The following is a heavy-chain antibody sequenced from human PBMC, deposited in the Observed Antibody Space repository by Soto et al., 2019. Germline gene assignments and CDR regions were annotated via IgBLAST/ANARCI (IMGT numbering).Heavy chain of an antibody. J-gene: IGHJ4*02. Sequence: QMQLVQSGPEVKKPGTSVKVSCKASGFTFTSSAVQWVRQARGQRLEWIGWIVVGSGNTNYAQKFQERVTITRDMSTSTAYMERSSLRSEDTAVYYCAAGSGYSGYDYLGYWGQGTLVTVSS. CDR2: IVVGSGNT. V-gene: IGHV1-58*01. CDR3: AAGSGYSGYDYLGY. CDR1: GFTFTSSA. D-gene: IGHD5-12*01.